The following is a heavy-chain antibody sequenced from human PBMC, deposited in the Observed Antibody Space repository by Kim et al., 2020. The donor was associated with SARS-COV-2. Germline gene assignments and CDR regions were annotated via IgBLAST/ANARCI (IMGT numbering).Heavy chain of an antibody. Sequence: GGSLRLSCVASGFTFTSYAISWVRQTPGKGFEWVSAVDARGGTHYADYVKGRFTVSRDTSKNTVYLQMNSLTVEDTALYYCAKEGPPPYFDYWGQGTLVTVSS. CDR2: VDARGGT. J-gene: IGHJ4*02. V-gene: IGHV3-23*01. CDR1: GFTFTSYA. CDR3: AKEGPPPYFDY.